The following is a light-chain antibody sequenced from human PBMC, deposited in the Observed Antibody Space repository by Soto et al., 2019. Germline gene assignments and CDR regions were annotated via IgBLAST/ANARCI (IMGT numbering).Light chain of an antibody. V-gene: IGLV2-8*01. J-gene: IGLJ2*01. CDR2: DVS. CDR3: SSYAGSNYVV. CDR1: SSDVGGYNY. Sequence: QSALTQPPSASGSPGQSVTISCTGTSSDVGGYNYVSWYQQHPGKAPKLMIYDVSKRPSGVPDRFSGSKSGNTASLTVSGRQAADEADYYCSSYAGSNYVVFGGGTKLTVL.